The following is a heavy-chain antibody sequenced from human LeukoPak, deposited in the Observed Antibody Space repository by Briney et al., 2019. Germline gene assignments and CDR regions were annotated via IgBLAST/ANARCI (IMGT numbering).Heavy chain of an antibody. V-gene: IGHV1-46*03. D-gene: IGHD3/OR15-3a*01. CDR3: ARARDYSAHDCDFYC. Sequence: AAVKVSCKASGYTFTSYYFHWLRQAPGQGLEWMGLINPRGGSTDYAQKFQGGVTMTRDTSTRTVYMELRSLRSEETAVYYCARARDYSAHDCDFYCWGQGTLVTVSS. CDR1: GYTFTSYY. J-gene: IGHJ4*02. CDR2: INPRGGST.